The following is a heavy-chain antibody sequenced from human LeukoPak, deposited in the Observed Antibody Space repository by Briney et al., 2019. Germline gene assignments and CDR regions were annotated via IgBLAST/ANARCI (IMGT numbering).Heavy chain of an antibody. J-gene: IGHJ4*02. Sequence: ASVKVCRKASGYTFTGYYMHWVRQAPGQGLEWMGWINPNSGDTNYAQKFQARVTMTRDTSISTAYMELSRLRSDDTAVYYCARGLLTGIPFDYWGQGTLVTVSS. CDR3: ARGLLTGIPFDY. CDR1: GYTFTGYY. CDR2: INPNSGDT. D-gene: IGHD7-27*01. V-gene: IGHV1-2*02.